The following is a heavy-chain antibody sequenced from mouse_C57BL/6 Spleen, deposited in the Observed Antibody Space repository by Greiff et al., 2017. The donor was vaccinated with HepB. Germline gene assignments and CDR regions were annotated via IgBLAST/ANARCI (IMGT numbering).Heavy chain of an antibody. V-gene: IGHV1-22*01. J-gene: IGHJ1*03. CDR3: ARECYGSSCLYFGG. D-gene: IGHD1-1*01. Sequence: VQLQQSGPELVKPGASVKMSCKASGYTFTDYNMHWVKQSHGKSLEWIGYINPNNGGTSYNQKFKGKGTLTVNKSSSTAYMELRSLTSEDSAVYYCARECYGSSCLYFGGWGTGTTVTVSS. CDR1: GYTFTDYN. CDR2: INPNNGGT.